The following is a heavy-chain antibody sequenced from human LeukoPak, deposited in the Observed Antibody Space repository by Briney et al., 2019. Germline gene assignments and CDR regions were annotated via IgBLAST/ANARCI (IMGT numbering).Heavy chain of an antibody. CDR1: GGSISSGGYY. D-gene: IGHD6-13*01. CDR2: IYHSGST. V-gene: IGHV4-30-2*01. Sequence: PSETLSLTCTVSGGSISSGGYYWSWIRQPPGKGLEWIGYIYHSGSTYYNPSLKSRVTISVDRSKNQFSLKLSSVTAADTAVYYCARAPPIAAAGTGDYWGQGTLVTVSS. J-gene: IGHJ4*02. CDR3: ARAPPIAAAGTGDY.